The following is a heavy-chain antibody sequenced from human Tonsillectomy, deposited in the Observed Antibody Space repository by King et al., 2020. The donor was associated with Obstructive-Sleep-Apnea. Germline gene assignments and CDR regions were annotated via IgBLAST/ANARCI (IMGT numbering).Heavy chain of an antibody. J-gene: IGHJ4*02. V-gene: IGHV2-26*01. Sequence: TLKESGPVLVKPTETLTLTCTVSGFSLSNANVGVSWIRQPPGKALEWLAHIFSDDITSSSPSLKSRLTISKDTSKSQVVLTMTNMDPVDTATYYCARDDYGDPLGDYWGQGTLVTVSS. CDR2: IFSDDIT. CDR1: GFSLSNANVG. D-gene: IGHD4-17*01. CDR3: ARDDYGDPLGDY.